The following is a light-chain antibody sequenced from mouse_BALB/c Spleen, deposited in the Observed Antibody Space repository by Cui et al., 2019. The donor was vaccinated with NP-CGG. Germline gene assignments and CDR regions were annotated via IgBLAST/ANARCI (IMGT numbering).Light chain of an antibody. V-gene: IGLV1*01. CDR2: GTN. Sequence: QAVVTQQSALTTSLVETVTLTCRSSTGAVTTSNYANWVQEKPDHLFTGLIGGTNNRVPGVPARFSGSLIGDKAALTITGAQTEDEAIYFCALWYSNHWVFGGGTKLTVL. J-gene: IGLJ1*01. CDR1: TGAVTTSNY. CDR3: ALWYSNHWV.